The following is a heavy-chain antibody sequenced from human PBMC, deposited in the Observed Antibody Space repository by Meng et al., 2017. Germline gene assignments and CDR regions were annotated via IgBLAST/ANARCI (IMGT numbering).Heavy chain of an antibody. D-gene: IGHD3-10*01. Sequence: KVSCKGSGYSFTSYWIGWVRQMPGKGLEWMGIIYPGDYDTRYSPSFQGQVTISADKSISTAYLQWSSLKASDTAMYYCARLGRDLLSSFDYWGQGTLVTVSS. V-gene: IGHV5-51*01. CDR1: GYSFTSYW. CDR3: ARLGRDLLSSFDY. CDR2: IYPGDYDT. J-gene: IGHJ4*02.